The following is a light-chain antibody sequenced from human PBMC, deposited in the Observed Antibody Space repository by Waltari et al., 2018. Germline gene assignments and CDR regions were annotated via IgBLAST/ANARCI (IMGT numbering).Light chain of an antibody. Sequence: DIVLTQSPDSLAVSLGERATIDCWSSQSLFFGASGKNYLAWYQQKPGQPPKVLIYWASTREAGVPERISGSGSGAHFTLTVDSLQAEDVAVYYCQQCSSSPITFGQGTRLEI. CDR1: QSLFFGASGKNY. V-gene: IGKV4-1*01. CDR3: QQCSSSPIT. CDR2: WAS. J-gene: IGKJ5*01.